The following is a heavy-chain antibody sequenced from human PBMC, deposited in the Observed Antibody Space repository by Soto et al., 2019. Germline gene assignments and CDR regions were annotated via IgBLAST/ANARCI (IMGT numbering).Heavy chain of an antibody. J-gene: IGHJ2*01. CDR2: ISGSSTDV. V-gene: IGHV3-21*01. D-gene: IGHD5-18*01. CDR3: ARGYPSYDGYWYVDL. Sequence: PGGSLRLSCAASGFIFSAYNIDWVRQAPGKGLEWVSSISGSSTDVYYAGSVKGRFTISRDNAKNSLYLQMNGLRAEDTAVYYCARGYPSYDGYWYVDLWGRGTRVTGSS. CDR1: GFIFSAYN.